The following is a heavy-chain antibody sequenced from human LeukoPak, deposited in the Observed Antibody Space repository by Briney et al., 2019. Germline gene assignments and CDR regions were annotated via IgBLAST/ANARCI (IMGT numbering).Heavy chain of an antibody. D-gene: IGHD2-15*01. J-gene: IGHJ5*02. CDR1: GGSFSGYY. CDR3: ARGLTDIVVVVAATTRFDP. CDR2: INHSGST. Sequence: SDTLSLTCAVYGGSFSGYYWRWIRQPPGKGVEWLGEINHSGSTNYNPSLKSRVTIPVDTSKNQFSLKLSSVTAADTAVYYCARGLTDIVVVVAATTRFDPWGQGTLVTVSS. V-gene: IGHV4-34*01.